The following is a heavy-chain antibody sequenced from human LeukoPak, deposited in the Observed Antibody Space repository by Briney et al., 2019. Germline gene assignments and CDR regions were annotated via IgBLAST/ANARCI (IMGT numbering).Heavy chain of an antibody. D-gene: IGHD3-22*01. CDR3: ARGFASSGYLPLDY. CDR1: GYTFTSYY. CDR2: INPSGGST. Sequence: ASVKVSCKASGYTFTSYYMHWVRQAPGQGLEWMGIINPSGGSTSYAQKFQGRVTMTRDMSISTAYMELSRLRSDDTAVYYCARGFASSGYLPLDYWGQGTLVTVSS. J-gene: IGHJ4*02. V-gene: IGHV1-46*01.